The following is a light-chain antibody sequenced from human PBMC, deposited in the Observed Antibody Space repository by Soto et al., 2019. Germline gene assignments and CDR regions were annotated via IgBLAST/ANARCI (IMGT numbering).Light chain of an antibody. CDR1: QSVNSN. V-gene: IGKV3-15*01. J-gene: IGKJ1*01. Sequence: EIVMTQSPATLSVSPGERATLSCRASQSVNSNLAWYQQKPGQAPRLLIYGASTRVAGIPARFSGSGSGTEFSLTISSLQPDDFATYYCQQYNTYSPERTFGQGTKVEVK. CDR2: GAS. CDR3: QQYNTYSPERT.